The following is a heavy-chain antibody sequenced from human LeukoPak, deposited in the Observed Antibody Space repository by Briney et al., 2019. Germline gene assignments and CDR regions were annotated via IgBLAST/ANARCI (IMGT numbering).Heavy chain of an antibody. J-gene: IGHJ4*02. CDR2: IYYDGSNQ. CDR1: GFTFDKYW. V-gene: IGHV3-33*07. CDR3: ATDRNSGKYYDY. D-gene: IGHD1-26*01. Sequence: GGSLRLSCAASGFTFDKYWMSWVRQAPGKGLEWVAVIYYDGSNQYYADSVKGRFTVSRDNAKNTLYLQMDSLRAEDTAVYYCATDRNSGKYYDYWGQGTLVTVSS.